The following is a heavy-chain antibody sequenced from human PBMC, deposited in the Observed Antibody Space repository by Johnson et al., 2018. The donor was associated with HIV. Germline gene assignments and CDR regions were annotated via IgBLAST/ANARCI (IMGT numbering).Heavy chain of an antibody. J-gene: IGHJ3*02. CDR3: ARASDAFDI. CDR1: GFTFSRFG. V-gene: IGHV3-30*04. Sequence: QVQLVESGGGVVQPGGSLRLSCPASGFTFSRFGMHWVRQAPAKGLEWLAFISYDGSDPDNADSVRGRFTISRDNSKNTLYLQMNSLRIEDTAVYYCARASDAFDIWGQGTMVTVSS. CDR2: ISYDGSDP.